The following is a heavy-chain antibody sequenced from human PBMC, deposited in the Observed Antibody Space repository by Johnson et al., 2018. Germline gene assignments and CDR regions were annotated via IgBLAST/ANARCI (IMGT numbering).Heavy chain of an antibody. CDR2: IYYTGSA. CDR1: GGSISSYY. V-gene: IGHV4-59*01. J-gene: IGHJ6*02. CDR3: ANADYNGYGMDV. Sequence: QVRLQESGPGLVKPSETLSLTCTVSGGSISSYYWSWIRQPPGKGLEWIGSIYYTGSANYNPSLKSRVTISVDNSKNQFSSKLSSVTAADTAVYYRANADYNGYGMDVWGQGTTVTVSS. D-gene: IGHD4-17*01.